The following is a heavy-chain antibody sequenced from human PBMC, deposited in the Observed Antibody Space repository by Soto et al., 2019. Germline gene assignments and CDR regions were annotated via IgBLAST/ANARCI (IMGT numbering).Heavy chain of an antibody. CDR1: GGSFSGYY. J-gene: IGHJ4*02. V-gene: IGHV4-34*01. CDR2: INHSGST. Sequence: QVQLQQWGAGLLKPSETLSLTCAVYGGSFSGYYWSWIRQPPGKGLEWIGEINHSGSTNYNPSLKSRLNTSVHTSTYQFSLKLSSVTAAATAVYYCASLYPPLRGSSWLDYGGQGTLVTVSS. D-gene: IGHD6-13*01. CDR3: ASLYPPLRGSSWLDY.